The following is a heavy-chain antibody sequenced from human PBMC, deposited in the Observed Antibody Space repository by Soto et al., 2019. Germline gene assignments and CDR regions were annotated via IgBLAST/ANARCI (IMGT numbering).Heavy chain of an antibody. V-gene: IGHV3-7*03. CDR3: VRDPVEYIGWDY. D-gene: IGHD5-18*01. Sequence: VGSLRLSCAASGFTFTNYWMSWIRQAPGMGPEWVANIKTDGSETFYVDSVEGRFTISRDNAKNSLYLQMHSLRVEDTAVYYCVRDPVEYIGWDYWGRGTLVTVSS. J-gene: IGHJ4*02. CDR1: GFTFTNYW. CDR2: IKTDGSET.